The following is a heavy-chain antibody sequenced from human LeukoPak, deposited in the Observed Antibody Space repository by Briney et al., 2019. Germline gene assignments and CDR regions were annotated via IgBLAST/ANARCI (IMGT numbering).Heavy chain of an antibody. J-gene: IGHJ4*02. D-gene: IGHD2-21*02. CDR2: IIGTSTYT. V-gene: IGHV3-11*05. Sequence: PGASLRLSCAASVFTVSDYYTSWIRQVLGKGLESVSYIIGTSTYTNYTDSVKGRSAILRDNDKNSLYLQMHSLRAEDTAVYYCARDISYCGGDCAPSYFDYWGKGTLVTVCS. CDR3: ARDISYCGGDCAPSYFDY. CDR1: VFTVSDYY.